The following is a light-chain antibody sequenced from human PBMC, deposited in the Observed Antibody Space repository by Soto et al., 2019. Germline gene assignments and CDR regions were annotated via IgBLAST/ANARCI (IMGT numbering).Light chain of an antibody. V-gene: IGKV1-39*01. CDR3: QQNYRAPWT. J-gene: IGKJ1*01. CDR1: QSISTY. Sequence: DIQMTQSPSSLSASGGDRVTVTCRASQSISTYVNWYQHKPGKAPKVVIYAASTLPSGVPSRFSGIGFETNFTLTINKLQPDDIATYYCQQNYRAPWTFGQGTKVEVK. CDR2: AAS.